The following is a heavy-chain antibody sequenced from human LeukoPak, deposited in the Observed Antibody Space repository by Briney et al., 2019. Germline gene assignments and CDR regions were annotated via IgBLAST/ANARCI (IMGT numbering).Heavy chain of an antibody. D-gene: IGHD4-17*01. V-gene: IGHV3-21*01. CDR3: ARGNYGYYFDY. CDR2: INDISSHI. Sequence: PGGSLRLSGAVSGFTISSYSMNWVRQAPGKGLEWVSSINDISSHIYYADSVRGRFSISRDNAKDSLYLQMSSLRAEDTAVYYCARGNYGYYFDYWGQGTLVTVSS. CDR1: GFTISSYS. J-gene: IGHJ4*02.